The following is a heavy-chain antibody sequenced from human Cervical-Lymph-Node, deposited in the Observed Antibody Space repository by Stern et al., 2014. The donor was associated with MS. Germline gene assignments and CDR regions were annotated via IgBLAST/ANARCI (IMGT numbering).Heavy chain of an antibody. Sequence: EVQLVESGGGLVQPGGSLRLSCAASGFSFSLYGMNWVRQAPGKGLEWVSSISNSGDRNYYAESVKGRFTISSDNSKNNTHLQTHSLRADDTAVYYCAKDPAEVRGDPHDYWGQGTLVTVSS. D-gene: IGHD3-10*01. CDR1: GFSFSLYG. CDR3: AKDPAEVRGDPHDY. V-gene: IGHV3-23*04. CDR2: ISNSGDRN. J-gene: IGHJ4*02.